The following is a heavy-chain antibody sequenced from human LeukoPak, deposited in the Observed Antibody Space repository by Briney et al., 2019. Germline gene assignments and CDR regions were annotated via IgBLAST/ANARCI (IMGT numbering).Heavy chain of an antibody. CDR2: ISLTRGNT. CDR3: ARDSGRFDVFDI. CDR1: GFTFTDYG. D-gene: IGHD3-10*01. J-gene: IGHJ3*02. Sequence: GGSLRLSCAASGFTFTDYGMNWVRQAPGKGLEWVSSISLTRGNTRYAEAVEGRFTISSDNSKNTLYLQMNSLRAEDTAVYYCARDSGRFDVFDIWGQGTMVTVSS. V-gene: IGHV3-23*01.